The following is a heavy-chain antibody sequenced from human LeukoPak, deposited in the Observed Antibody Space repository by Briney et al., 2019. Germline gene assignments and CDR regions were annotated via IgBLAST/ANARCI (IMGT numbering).Heavy chain of an antibody. Sequence: GGSLRLSCAASGFTFSSYAMSWVRQAPGKGLEWVSTISGSGGSTYYADSVKGRFTISRDNSKNTLYLQVNSLRAEDTAVYYCAKVRSGSYIDYWGQGTLVTVSS. CDR3: AKVRSGSYIDY. J-gene: IGHJ4*02. V-gene: IGHV3-23*01. D-gene: IGHD1-26*01. CDR2: ISGSGGST. CDR1: GFTFSSYA.